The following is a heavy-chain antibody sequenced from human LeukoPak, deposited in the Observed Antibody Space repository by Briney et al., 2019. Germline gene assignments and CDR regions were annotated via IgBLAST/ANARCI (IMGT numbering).Heavy chain of an antibody. CDR2: ITWDGDST. CDR3: AKDIGVGSCNGCLFDY. CDR1: GFNFSANY. J-gene: IGHJ4*02. V-gene: IGHV3-43*01. Sequence: GGSLRLSCAASGFNFSANYMSWVRQPPGKGLEWVSLITWDGDSTYYADSVKGRFTISRDNSKNSLYLQMNSLRTEDTALYYCAKDIGVGSCNGCLFDYWGQGTLVTVSS. D-gene: IGHD2-15*01.